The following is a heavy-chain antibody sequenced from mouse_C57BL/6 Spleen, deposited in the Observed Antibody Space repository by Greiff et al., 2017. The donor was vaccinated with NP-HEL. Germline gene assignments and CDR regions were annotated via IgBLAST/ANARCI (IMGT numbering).Heavy chain of an antibody. CDR2: IHPNSGST. CDR3: ARLYYDYAGFAY. Sequence: VQLQQPGAELVKPGASVKLSCKASGYTFTSYWMHWVKQRPGQGLEWIGMIHPNSGSTNYNEKFKSKATLTVDKSSSTAYMQLSSLTSEDSAVYYCARLYYDYAGFAYWGQGTLVTVSA. J-gene: IGHJ3*01. CDR1: GYTFTSYW. V-gene: IGHV1-64*01. D-gene: IGHD2-4*01.